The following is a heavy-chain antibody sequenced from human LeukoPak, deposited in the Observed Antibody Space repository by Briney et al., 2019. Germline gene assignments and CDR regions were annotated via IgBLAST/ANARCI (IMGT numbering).Heavy chain of an antibody. CDR2: IKPSGGST. Sequence: GASVKVSCKASGYTFTSYYMHWVRQAPGQGLEWMGIIKPSGGSTSYAQKFQGRGTMTRDTSTSTVYMELRSLRSEDTAVYYCAGSPYYFDSSGYYGVNYWGQGTLVTVSS. V-gene: IGHV1-46*01. J-gene: IGHJ4*02. D-gene: IGHD3-22*01. CDR1: GYTFTSYY. CDR3: AGSPYYFDSSGYYGVNY.